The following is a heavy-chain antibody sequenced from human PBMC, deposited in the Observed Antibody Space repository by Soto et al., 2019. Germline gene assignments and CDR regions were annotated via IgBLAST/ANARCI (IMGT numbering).Heavy chain of an antibody. CDR1: GGSISSGGYY. CDR2: IYYSGST. D-gene: IGHD2-15*01. J-gene: IGHJ4*02. V-gene: IGHV4-31*03. CDR3: ARGSVVAATLFDY. Sequence: QVQLQESGPGLVKPSQTLSLTCTVSGGSISSGGYYWGWIRQHPGKGLEWIGYIYYSGSTYYNPSRKSRVXXSXDXXKNQFSLKLSSLTAADTAVYYCARGSVVAATLFDYWGQGTLVTVSS.